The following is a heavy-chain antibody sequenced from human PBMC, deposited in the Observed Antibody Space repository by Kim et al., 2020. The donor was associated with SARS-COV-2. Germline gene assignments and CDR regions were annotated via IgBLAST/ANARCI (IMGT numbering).Heavy chain of an antibody. CDR1: GGSVSSGRYY. CDR3: AREPQYCGTANCYANAFDI. Sequence: SETLSLTCTVSGGSVSSGRYYWSWIRQPPGNGREWIGYIYYSGNTNYNPSLKSRVTISVDTSKTQCSLKLNSVTAADTAVYYCAREPQYCGTANCYANAFDIWGRGTMLTVSS. D-gene: IGHD2-2*01. J-gene: IGHJ3*02. V-gene: IGHV4-61*01. CDR2: IYYSGNT.